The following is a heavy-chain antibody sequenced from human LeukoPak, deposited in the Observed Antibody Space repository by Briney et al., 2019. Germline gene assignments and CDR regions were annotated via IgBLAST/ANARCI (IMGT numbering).Heavy chain of an antibody. J-gene: IGHJ4*02. Sequence: GESLKISCKGSGYSFTNHWIGWVRQMPGKGLEWMGIIHPGDSDTRYSPSFQGQVTISADKSITTAYLQWTSLKTSDTAMYFCATPELGIDGGDFWGQGTLVTVSS. V-gene: IGHV5-51*01. CDR1: GYSFTNHW. CDR3: ATPELGIDGGDF. CDR2: IHPGDSDT. D-gene: IGHD7-27*01.